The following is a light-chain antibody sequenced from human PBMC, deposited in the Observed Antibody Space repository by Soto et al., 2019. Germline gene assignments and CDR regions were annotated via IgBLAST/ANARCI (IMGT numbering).Light chain of an antibody. CDR1: QDISIY. CDR2: GAS. J-gene: IGKJ1*01. CDR3: QQCDNVPPT. Sequence: DIQMTQSPSSLSASVGDRVTIACQASQDISIYLNWYQQRPGKAPKLLIYGASNLEPGVPSRFSGSGSGTDFTFTISSLQSEDIATYYCQQCDNVPPTFGQGTKVEIK. V-gene: IGKV1-33*01.